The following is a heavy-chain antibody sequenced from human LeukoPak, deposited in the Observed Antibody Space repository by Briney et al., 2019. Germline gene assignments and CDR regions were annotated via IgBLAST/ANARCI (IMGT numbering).Heavy chain of an antibody. V-gene: IGHV4-4*07. CDR3: ARVGSYSGSGSYFDY. CDR1: GGSISGYY. CDR2: IYTSGST. D-gene: IGHD3-10*01. J-gene: IGHJ4*02. Sequence: PSETLSLTCTVSGGSISGYYWSWIRQPAGKGLEWIGRIYTSGSTNYNPSLKRRVTMSVDTSKNQFSLKLTSVTAADTAVYYCARVGSYSGSGSYFDYWGQGTLVTVSS.